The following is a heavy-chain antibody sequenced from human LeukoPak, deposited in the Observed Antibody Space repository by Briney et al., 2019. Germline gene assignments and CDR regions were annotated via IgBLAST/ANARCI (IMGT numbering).Heavy chain of an antibody. V-gene: IGHV1-46*01. Sequence: GASVKVSCKASGYTFTSYYMHWVRQAPGQGLEWMGIINPSGGSTSYAQKFQGRVTMTRDTSISTAYMELSRLRSDDTAVYYCASGGSSALSWFDPWGQGTLVTVSS. J-gene: IGHJ5*02. CDR3: ASGGSSALSWFDP. D-gene: IGHD6-13*01. CDR1: GYTFTSYY. CDR2: INPSGGST.